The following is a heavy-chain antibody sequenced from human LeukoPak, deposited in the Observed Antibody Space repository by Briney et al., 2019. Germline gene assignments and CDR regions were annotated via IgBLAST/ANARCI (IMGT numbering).Heavy chain of an antibody. CDR3: ARDDVAILGRDY. CDR1: GFTFASNY. V-gene: IGHV3-66*01. D-gene: IGHD3/OR15-3a*01. J-gene: IGHJ4*02. CDR2: IYTGGGT. Sequence: GGSLRLSCSASGFTFASNYVTWVRQVPGKGLEWVSVIYTGGGTFYADSVKGRFSISRDNSKNILYLHMNSLRAEDTAVYYCARDDVAILGRDYWGQGTLVTVSS.